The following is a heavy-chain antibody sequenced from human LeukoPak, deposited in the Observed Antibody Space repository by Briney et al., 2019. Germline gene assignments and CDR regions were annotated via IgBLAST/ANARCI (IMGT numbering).Heavy chain of an antibody. CDR2: IYSGGST. CDR3: ASRGDYVWGSYRYLLGMDV. CDR1: GFTFSSYW. V-gene: IGHV3-66*02. J-gene: IGHJ6*02. D-gene: IGHD3-16*02. Sequence: PGGSLRLSCAASGFTFSSYWMSWVRQAPGKGLEWVSVIYSGGSTYYADSVKGRFTISRDNSKNTLYLQMNSLRAEDTAVYYCASRGDYVWGSYRYLLGMDVWGQGTTVTVSS.